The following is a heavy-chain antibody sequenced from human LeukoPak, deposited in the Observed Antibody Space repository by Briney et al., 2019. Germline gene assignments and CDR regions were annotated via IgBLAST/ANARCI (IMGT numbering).Heavy chain of an antibody. Sequence: GESLKISCMGSGYSFTSYWIGWVRQMPGKGLEWMGIIYPGDSDTRYSPSFQGQVTISADKSISTAYLQWSSLKASDTAMYYCARGYYDSSGYYYRGFDYWGQGTLVTVSS. CDR3: ARGYYDSSGYYYRGFDY. J-gene: IGHJ4*02. CDR1: GYSFTSYW. D-gene: IGHD3-22*01. V-gene: IGHV5-51*01. CDR2: IYPGDSDT.